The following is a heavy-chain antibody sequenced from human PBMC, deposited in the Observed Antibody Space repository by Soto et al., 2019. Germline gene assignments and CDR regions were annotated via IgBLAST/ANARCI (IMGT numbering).Heavy chain of an antibody. CDR1: GFTLSGYW. V-gene: IGHV3-7*05. CDR2: IKQDGSEQ. CDR3: AREAV. Sequence: EVQLVESGGGLVQPGGPLRLSCAASGFTLSGYWMSWVRQAPGKGLEWVANIKQDGSEQFYVDSVKGRFTISRDNAKNSLYLQMNSLRAEDTAVYYCAREAVWGQGTTVTVSS. J-gene: IGHJ6*02.